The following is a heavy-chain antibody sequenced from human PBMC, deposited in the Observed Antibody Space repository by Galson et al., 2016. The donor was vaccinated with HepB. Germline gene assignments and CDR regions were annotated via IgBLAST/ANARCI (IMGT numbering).Heavy chain of an antibody. Sequence: SLRLSCAASGFTVTRNYMRWFRQAPGKGLEWVSLIYSEGTTDYADSVKGRFTISGDSSKNTLFLQMNRLRVEDTAVYYCGRDVGPWDRGTLVTVSS. CDR2: IYSEGTT. CDR3: GRDVGP. J-gene: IGHJ5*02. CDR1: GFTVTRNY. V-gene: IGHV3-53*01.